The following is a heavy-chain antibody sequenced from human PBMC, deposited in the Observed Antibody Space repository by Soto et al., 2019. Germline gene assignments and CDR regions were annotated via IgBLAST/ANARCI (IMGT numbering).Heavy chain of an antibody. CDR3: VKVRQSGYNYGPLGMDV. D-gene: IGHD5-18*01. V-gene: IGHV3-64D*08. CDR2: VSSNGGRT. J-gene: IGHJ6*02. Sequence: GPLRLSCAASGFTFSNSDRNCVRQAPGKGLEWVSGVSSNGGRTYYADSVKGRFTISRDNSKNPLYLQMSSLRAEDTAVYYCVKVRQSGYNYGPLGMDVWCQGPSVTVS. CDR1: GFTFSNSD.